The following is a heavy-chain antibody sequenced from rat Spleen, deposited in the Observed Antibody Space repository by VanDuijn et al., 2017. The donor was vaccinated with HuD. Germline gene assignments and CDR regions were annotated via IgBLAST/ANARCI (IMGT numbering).Heavy chain of an antibody. CDR1: GFSLTSYH. CDR2: ISSGGHT. Sequence: QVQLKESGPGLVQPSQTLSLTCTVSGFSLTSYHVSWVRQPPGKGLEWVATISSGGHTYYNSVLKSRLSINKDTSKSQVFLKMNSLQTEDTATYYCARDKDYGYGFAYWGQGTLVTVSS. CDR3: ARDKDYGYGFAY. J-gene: IGHJ3*01. D-gene: IGHD1-7*01. V-gene: IGHV2-6*01.